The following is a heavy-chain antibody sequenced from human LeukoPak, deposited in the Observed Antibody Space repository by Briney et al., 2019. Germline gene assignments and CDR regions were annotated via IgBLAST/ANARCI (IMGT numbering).Heavy chain of an antibody. Sequence: ASVKVSCKASGYTFTSYGVSWVRQAPGQGLEWMGWISAYNGNTNYAQKFQGRVTTTRDTSTSTVYMELSSLRSEDTAVYYCARDKSGTTQGDSDYWGQGTLVTVSS. CDR3: ARDKSGTTQGDSDY. CDR2: ISAYNGNT. D-gene: IGHD1-1*01. CDR1: GYTFTSYG. V-gene: IGHV1-18*01. J-gene: IGHJ4*02.